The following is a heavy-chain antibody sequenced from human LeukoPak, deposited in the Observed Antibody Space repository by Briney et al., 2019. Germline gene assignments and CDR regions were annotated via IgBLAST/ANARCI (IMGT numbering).Heavy chain of an antibody. CDR1: GGSISSDGYY. Sequence: SETLSLTCTVSGGSISSDGYYWSWIRQHPGKGLEWIGYIYYSGSTYYNPSLKSRVTISVDTSKNQFSLKLSSVTAADTAVYYCARVSREAQDAFDIWGQGTMVTVSS. CDR3: ARVSREAQDAFDI. V-gene: IGHV4-31*03. D-gene: IGHD6-6*01. CDR2: IYYSGST. J-gene: IGHJ3*02.